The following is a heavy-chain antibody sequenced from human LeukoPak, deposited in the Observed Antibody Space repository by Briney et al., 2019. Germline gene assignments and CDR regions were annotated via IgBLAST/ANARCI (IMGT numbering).Heavy chain of an antibody. D-gene: IGHD3-3*01. CDR3: ASCSLRFFECLSSYYYYYYMDV. V-gene: IGHV1-69*06. Sequence: SVKVSCKASGVTFSSYAISWVRQAPGQGLEWMGGIIPIFGTANYAQKFQGRVTITADKATSTAYMELSSLRAEDTAVYYCASCSLRFFECLSSYYYYYYMDVWGKGTTVTVSS. J-gene: IGHJ6*03. CDR1: GVTFSSYA. CDR2: IIPIFGTA.